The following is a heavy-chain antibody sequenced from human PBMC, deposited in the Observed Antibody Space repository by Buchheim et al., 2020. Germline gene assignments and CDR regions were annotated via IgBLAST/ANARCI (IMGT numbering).Heavy chain of an antibody. CDR2: IHQRGST. CDR1: GGSFSDYY. V-gene: IGHV4-34*01. CDR3: ARGPGARRTLDY. Sequence: QVQLQQWGAGLLKPSETLSLTCAVYGGSFSDYYWHWIRQLPEKGLEWIGEIHQRGSTKYNPSLKSRATMSVDPSKNQFSLSVTSVTAADTAVYYCARGPGARRTLDYWGQGTL. D-gene: IGHD1-14*01. J-gene: IGHJ4*02.